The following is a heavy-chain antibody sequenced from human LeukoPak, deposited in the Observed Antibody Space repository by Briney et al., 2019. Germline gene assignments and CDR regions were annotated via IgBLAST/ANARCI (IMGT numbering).Heavy chain of an antibody. CDR2: IRSKAYGGTT. V-gene: IGHV3-49*04. CDR1: GFTFGDYG. D-gene: IGHD3-22*01. J-gene: IGHJ5*02. CDR3: TRVPFTMIVVVNWFDP. Sequence: PGGSLRLSGTASGFTFGDYGMSWVRQAPGKGLEWVGFIRSKAYGGTTEYAASVKGRFTISRDDSKSIAYLQMNSLKTEDTAVYYCTRVPFTMIVVVNWFDPWGQGTLVTVSS.